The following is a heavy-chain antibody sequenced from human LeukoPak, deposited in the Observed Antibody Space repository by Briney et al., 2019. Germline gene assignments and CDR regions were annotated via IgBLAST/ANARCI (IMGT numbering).Heavy chain of an antibody. CDR1: GFTFSSYG. J-gene: IGHJ4*02. D-gene: IGHD3-16*01. CDR3: AKDLGYDYVWGEGNFYDY. Sequence: HPGGSLRLSCEASGFTFSSYGMSWVRQAPGKGLEWVSVISGNGDKTDYADSVKGRFTISRDNSKNTVYLQMNSLRVEDTADYYCAKDLGYDYVWGEGNFYDYWGQGILVTVSS. V-gene: IGHV3-23*01. CDR2: ISGNGDKT.